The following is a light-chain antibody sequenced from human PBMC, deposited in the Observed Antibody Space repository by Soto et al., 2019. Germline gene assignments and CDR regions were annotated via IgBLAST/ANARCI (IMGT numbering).Light chain of an antibody. CDR1: TSDVGTYNY. CDR3: SSYAGSNNLL. Sequence: QSVLTQPPSASGSPGQSVTISCTGTTSDVGTYNYVSWYQQHPGKAPKLMIYEVTKRPSGVPDRFSGSKSGNTASLTVSGLQAEDEAYYSCSSYAGSNNLLFGGGTKLTVL. J-gene: IGLJ2*01. CDR2: EVT. V-gene: IGLV2-8*01.